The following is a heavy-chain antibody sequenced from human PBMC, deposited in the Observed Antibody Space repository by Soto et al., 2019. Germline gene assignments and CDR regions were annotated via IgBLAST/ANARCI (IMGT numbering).Heavy chain of an antibody. V-gene: IGHV1-18*01. CDR2: INNFNGNI. J-gene: IGHJ4*02. CDR3: ARGDYSDGGEDS. D-gene: IGHD4-17*01. Sequence: ASVKVSCKASGYKFTNYGFSWVRQAPGQGLEWMGWINNFNGNIKYAQHFQGRLTMTTDTSTNTAYIELRSLRSDDTAVYYCARGDYSDGGEDSWGQGTLVTVSS. CDR1: GYKFTNYG.